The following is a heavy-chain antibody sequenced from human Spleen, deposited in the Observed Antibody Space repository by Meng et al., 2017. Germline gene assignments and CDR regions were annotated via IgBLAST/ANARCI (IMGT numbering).Heavy chain of an antibody. Sequence: QVQLGQAGAEVKMPGASVKVSCKPSGYTFRMYGISWVRQAPGQGLEWMGWIATHNGDTKYAQRLQGRVTMTTDITTNTVFMELRSLTSDDTGVYYCAVDCSSTTCYGFDYWGQGTLVTVSS. CDR3: AVDCSSTTCYGFDY. CDR2: IATHNGDT. V-gene: IGHV1-18*01. CDR1: GYTFRMYG. J-gene: IGHJ4*02. D-gene: IGHD2-2*01.